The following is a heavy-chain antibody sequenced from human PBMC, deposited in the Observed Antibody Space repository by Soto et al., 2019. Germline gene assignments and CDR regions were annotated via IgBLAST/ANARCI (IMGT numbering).Heavy chain of an antibody. Sequence: GASAKVSCKASGYTFTGYYMHWVRQAPGQGLEWMGWINPNSGGTNYAQKFQGRVTMTRDTSISTAYMELSRLRSDDTAVYYCARGWSTYYYYGTDVWGQGTTVTVSS. CDR1: GYTFTGYY. J-gene: IGHJ6*02. D-gene: IGHD1-1*01. CDR2: INPNSGGT. CDR3: ARGWSTYYYYGTDV. V-gene: IGHV1-2*02.